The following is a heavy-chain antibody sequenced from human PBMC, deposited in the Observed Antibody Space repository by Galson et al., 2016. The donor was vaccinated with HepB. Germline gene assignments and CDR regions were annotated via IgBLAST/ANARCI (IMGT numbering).Heavy chain of an antibody. CDR2: ISGRGGST. Sequence: SLRLSCAASGFTFKNHWMNWVRQAPGTGLEWVSTISGRGGSTYYADSVQGRFTISRDNSKNTLYVQMNSLRGEDTAVYYCAKDRNHLLDWLKGPIDYWGQGTLVTVSS. CDR3: AKDRNHLLDWLKGPIDY. J-gene: IGHJ4*02. D-gene: IGHD3-9*01. CDR1: GFTFKNHW. V-gene: IGHV3-23*01.